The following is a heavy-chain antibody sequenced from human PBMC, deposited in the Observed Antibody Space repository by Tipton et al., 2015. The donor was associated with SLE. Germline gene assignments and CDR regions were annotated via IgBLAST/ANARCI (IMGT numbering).Heavy chain of an antibody. D-gene: IGHD3-10*01. V-gene: IGHV3-11*04. Sequence: LRLSCAASGFTFSDFYMSWVRQAPGTGLEWVSYISQDGGIIHYADSVKGRFTVSRDNAKNSLYLQMNSLRAEDTAVYFCTKETYYYASGNWGQGTMVTVSS. CDR3: TKETYYYASGN. CDR2: ISQDGGII. J-gene: IGHJ3*01. CDR1: GFTFSDFY.